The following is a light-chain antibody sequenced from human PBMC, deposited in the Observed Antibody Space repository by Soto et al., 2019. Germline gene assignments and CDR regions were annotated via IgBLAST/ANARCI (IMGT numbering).Light chain of an antibody. Sequence: QSALTQPRSVSGSPGQSVTISCTGTSSDVGAYNFVSWYQHNPGKAPKLIIFDVTNRPSGVSGRFSGSKSANTASLTISGLQFEDEADYYCSSYTVSSAPVIFGGGTKLTVL. CDR3: SSYTVSSAPVI. CDR2: DVT. V-gene: IGLV2-11*01. CDR1: SSDVGAYNF. J-gene: IGLJ2*01.